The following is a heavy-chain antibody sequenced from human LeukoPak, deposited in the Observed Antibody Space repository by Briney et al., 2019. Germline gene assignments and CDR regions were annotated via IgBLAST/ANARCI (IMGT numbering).Heavy chain of an antibody. J-gene: IGHJ4*02. CDR3: ARGYCSSTSCPDFDY. CDR1: GGSFSGFH. V-gene: IGHV4-34*01. Sequence: SETLSLTCAVYGGSFSGFHWSWIRQPPGKGLEWIGEINHGGSTNYNPSLKSRVTISVDTSKNQFSLRLSSVTAADTAVYYCARGYCSSTSCPDFDYWGQGTLVTVPS. D-gene: IGHD2-2*01. CDR2: INHGGST.